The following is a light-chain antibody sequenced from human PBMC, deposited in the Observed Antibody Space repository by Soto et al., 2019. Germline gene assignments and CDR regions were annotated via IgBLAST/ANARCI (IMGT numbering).Light chain of an antibody. J-gene: IGKJ1*01. CDR2: GAS. CDR1: QSVGSSY. CDR3: QQYGRSPRT. V-gene: IGKV3-20*01. Sequence: IVLTHTPGTLSFSPWYRCTISFSFSQSVGSSYLAWYQQKPGQAPRLLIYGASSRATGIPDRFSGSGSGTDFTLTISRLEPEDFAVYYCQQYGRSPRTFGQGTKVDIK.